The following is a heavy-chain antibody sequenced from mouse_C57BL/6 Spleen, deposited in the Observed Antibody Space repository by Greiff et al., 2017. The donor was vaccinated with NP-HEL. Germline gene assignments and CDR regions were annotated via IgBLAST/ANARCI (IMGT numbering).Heavy chain of an antibody. J-gene: IGHJ4*01. CDR2: INPSSGYT. V-gene: IGHV1-4*01. CDR3: ARRVDAMDY. CDR1: GYTFTSYT. Sequence: QVHVKQSGAELARPGASVKMSCKASGYTFTSYTMHWVKQRPGQGLEWIGYINPSSGYTKYNQKFKDKATLTADKSSSTAYMQLSSLTSEDSAVYYCARRVDAMDYWGQGTSVTVSS.